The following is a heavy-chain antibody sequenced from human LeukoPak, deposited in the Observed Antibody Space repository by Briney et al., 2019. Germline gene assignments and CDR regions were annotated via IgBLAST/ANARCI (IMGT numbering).Heavy chain of an antibody. CDR2: ISGSGGST. CDR3: AKSGSAGREGGAFDY. D-gene: IGHD1-26*01. J-gene: IGHJ4*02. Sequence: PGGSLRLSCAASGFTFSSYAMSWVRQAPGKGLEWVSAISGSGGSTYYADSVKGRFTISRDNSKNTLYLQMNSLRAEDTAVYYYAKSGSAGREGGAFDYWGKGPLVTVSS. V-gene: IGHV3-23*01. CDR1: GFTFSSYA.